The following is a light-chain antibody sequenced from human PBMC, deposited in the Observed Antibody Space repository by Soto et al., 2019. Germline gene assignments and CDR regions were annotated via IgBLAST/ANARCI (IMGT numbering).Light chain of an antibody. J-gene: IGKJ1*01. CDR3: QQYGSSPQT. CDR2: GAS. V-gene: IGKV3-20*01. Sequence: EIVLTQSPGTLSLSPGERATLSCRASQSVSSSYLAWYQQKPGQAPRLLIYGASSRATGIPDRFSGSGSGTAFTITISRLEPEDFSVFYCQQYGSSPQTFGRGTKVEI. CDR1: QSVSSSY.